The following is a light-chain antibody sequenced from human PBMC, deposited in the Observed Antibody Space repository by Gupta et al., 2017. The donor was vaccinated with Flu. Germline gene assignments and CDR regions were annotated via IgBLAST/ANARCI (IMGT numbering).Light chain of an antibody. CDR1: QSISSY. V-gene: IGKV1-39*01. Sequence: DIQMTQSPSSLSASVGDRVTIPCRARQSISSYLNWYQQKPGKAPNLLIYDASSLQSGVPSRFSGSGSGTDYTLTISSLQPEDFATYYCQQSYSTPWTFGQGTKVEIK. CDR2: DAS. CDR3: QQSYSTPWT. J-gene: IGKJ1*01.